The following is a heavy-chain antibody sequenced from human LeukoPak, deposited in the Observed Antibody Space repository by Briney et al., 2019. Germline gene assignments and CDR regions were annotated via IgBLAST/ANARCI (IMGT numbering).Heavy chain of an antibody. CDR1: AFTFSSYG. CDR3: AKDSRGGYYLDAFHI. J-gene: IGHJ3*02. V-gene: IGHV3-30*18. D-gene: IGHD2-21*02. CDR2: ISYDGSNK. Sequence: PGGSLRLSCAASAFTFSSYGMHWVRQAPGKGLEWVAVISYDGSNKYYADSVKGRFTISRDNSKNTMYLQMNSLRAEDTALYYCAKDSRGGYYLDAFHIWGHGTMVTVSA.